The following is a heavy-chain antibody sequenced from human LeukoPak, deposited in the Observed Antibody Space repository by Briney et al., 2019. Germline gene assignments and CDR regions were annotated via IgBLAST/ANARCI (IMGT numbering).Heavy chain of an antibody. D-gene: IGHD5-18*01. CDR2: ISSSSSYI. Sequence: PGRSLRLSCAASGFTFSSYSMNWVRQAPGKGLEWVSSISSSSSYIYYADSVKGRFTISRDNAKNSPYLQMNSLRAEDTAVYYCASPEYSYGFNDAFDIWGQGTMVTVSS. CDR1: GFTFSSYS. V-gene: IGHV3-21*01. J-gene: IGHJ3*02. CDR3: ASPEYSYGFNDAFDI.